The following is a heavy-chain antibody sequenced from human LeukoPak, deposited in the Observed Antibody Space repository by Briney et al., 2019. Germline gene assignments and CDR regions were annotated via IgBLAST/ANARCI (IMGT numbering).Heavy chain of an antibody. CDR3: ATSVRVPYGMDV. V-gene: IGHV1-18*01. J-gene: IGHJ6*02. CDR2: ISAYNGNT. D-gene: IGHD3-10*01. CDR1: GYTFTSYG. Sequence: GASVTVSFKASGYTFTSYGISWVRQAPGQGLEWMGWISAYNGNTNYAQKLQGRVTMTTDTSTSTAYMELRSLRSDDTAVYYCATSVRVPYGMDVWGQGTTVTVSS.